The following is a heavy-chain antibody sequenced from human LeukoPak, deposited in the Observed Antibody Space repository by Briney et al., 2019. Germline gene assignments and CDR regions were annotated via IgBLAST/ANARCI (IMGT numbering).Heavy chain of an antibody. V-gene: IGHV1-2*06. CDR2: INPNSGGT. CDR3: ASQRNWNVYYYGMDV. CDR1: GHTFTGYY. Sequence: ASVKVSCKASGHTFTGYYMHWVRQAPGQGLEWMGRINPNSGGTNYAQKFQGRVTMTRDTSISTAYMELSRLRSDDTAVYYCASQRNWNVYYYGMDVWGQGTTVTVSS. D-gene: IGHD1-20*01. J-gene: IGHJ6*02.